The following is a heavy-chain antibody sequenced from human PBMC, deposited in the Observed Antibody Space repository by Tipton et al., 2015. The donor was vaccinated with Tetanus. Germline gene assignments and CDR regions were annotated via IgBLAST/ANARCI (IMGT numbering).Heavy chain of an antibody. V-gene: IGHV1-69*01. CDR3: ARGHIPYYYDSTPY. CDR1: GDTFSRYV. J-gene: IGHJ4*02. D-gene: IGHD3-22*01. Sequence: VQSGPEVKKPGASVKVSCKASGDTFSRYVFSWVRQAPGQGLEWMGGIIPLYGTANYAQKFRDRVTITADEATSTAYMELNSLRSEDTAVYYCARGHIPYYYDSTPYWGQGTLVTVSS. CDR2: IIPLYGTA.